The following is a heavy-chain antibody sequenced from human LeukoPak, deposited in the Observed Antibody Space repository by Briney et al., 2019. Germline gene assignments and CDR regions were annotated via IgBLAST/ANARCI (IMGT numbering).Heavy chain of an antibody. J-gene: IGHJ4*02. CDR3: AKLDFYVSGSYSRSHDF. CDR2: IGGSGDST. CDR1: GFTFNSYG. D-gene: IGHD3-10*01. Sequence: GGSLRLSCAASGFTFNSYGMTWVRQAPGKGLEWVSAIGGSGDSTYYADSVKGRFTISRDNSKNTLYVQMNSLRADDTAIYYCAKLDFYVSGSYSRSHDFWGQGTLVIVSS. V-gene: IGHV3-23*01.